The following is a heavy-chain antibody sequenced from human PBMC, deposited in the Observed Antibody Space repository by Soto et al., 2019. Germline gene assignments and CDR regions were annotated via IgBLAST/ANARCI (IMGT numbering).Heavy chain of an antibody. CDR1: GDSVTISDYY. CDR3: AAHDSGGYYAEY. D-gene: IGHD3-22*01. Sequence: QLQLQESGPGLVKPSETLSLTCTVSGDSVTISDYYWCWIRQPPVKGLEWIGSIHYSGSTYYNPSLKSRVTISGDTSKKQFSLKLTSLTAADAAVYYCAAHDSGGYYAEYWGQGTLVTVSA. V-gene: IGHV4-39*01. CDR2: IHYSGST. J-gene: IGHJ4*02.